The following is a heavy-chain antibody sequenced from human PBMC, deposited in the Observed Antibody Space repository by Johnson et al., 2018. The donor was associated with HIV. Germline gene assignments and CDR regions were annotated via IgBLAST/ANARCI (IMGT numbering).Heavy chain of an antibody. J-gene: IGHJ3*02. Sequence: EVQLVESGGGLVQPGRSLRLSCAASGFTFDDYAMHWVRQAPGKGLEWVSGISGSGGSTYYADSVKGRFTISRDNSKNTLYLQMNSLRAEDTAVYYCARDRPYYYGSGDAFDIWGQGTMVTVSS. CDR1: GFTFDDYA. CDR2: ISGSGGST. CDR3: ARDRPYYYGSGDAFDI. V-gene: IGHV3-23*04. D-gene: IGHD3-10*01.